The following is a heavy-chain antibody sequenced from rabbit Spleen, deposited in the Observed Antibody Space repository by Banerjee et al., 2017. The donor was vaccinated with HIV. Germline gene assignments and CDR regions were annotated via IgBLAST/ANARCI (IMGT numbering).Heavy chain of an antibody. V-gene: IGHV1S45*01. CDR1: GFSFSSNW. CDR2: IDTGSSGFT. J-gene: IGHJ4*01. D-gene: IGHD6-1*01. Sequence: QEQLEESGGGLVKPGASLTLTCTVSGFSFSSNWICWVRQAPGKGLEWIACIDTGSSGFTYFASWAKGRFTISKTSSTTVTLQMTSLTAADTATYFCARDIYGGGYAELDLWGPGTLVTVS. CDR3: ARDIYGGGYAELDL.